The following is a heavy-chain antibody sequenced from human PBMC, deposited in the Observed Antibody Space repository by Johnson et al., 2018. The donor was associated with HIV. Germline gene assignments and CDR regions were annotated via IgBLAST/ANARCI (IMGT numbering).Heavy chain of an antibody. D-gene: IGHD3-10*01. Sequence: QVQLVESGGGVVQPGKSLRLSCAASHFTFGAYAIHWVRLAPGKGLEWVAVASYDGDNTYYADSVNGRFTISKDNSKDTLYMEMNNLRLEDTAVYYCARGLRHYYYGSGSDPGVDAFDIWGQGTMVTVSS. CDR3: ARGLRHYYYGSGSDPGVDAFDI. V-gene: IGHV3-30-3*01. CDR1: HFTFGAYA. CDR2: ASYDGDNT. J-gene: IGHJ3*02.